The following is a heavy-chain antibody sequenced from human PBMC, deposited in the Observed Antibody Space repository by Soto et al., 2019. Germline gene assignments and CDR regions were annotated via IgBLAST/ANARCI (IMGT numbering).Heavy chain of an antibody. CDR3: ARGGYYDSSGFLYYYYYYGMDV. V-gene: IGHV1-69*12. CDR2: IIPIFGTA. CDR1: GGTFSSYA. Sequence: QVQLVQSGAEVKKPGSSVKVSCKASGGTFSSYAISWVRQAPGQGLEWMGGIIPIFGTANYAQKFQGRVTITADDSTSTAYMELSSLRSEDTAVYYCARGGYYDSSGFLYYYYYYGMDVWGQGTTVTVSS. J-gene: IGHJ6*02. D-gene: IGHD3-22*01.